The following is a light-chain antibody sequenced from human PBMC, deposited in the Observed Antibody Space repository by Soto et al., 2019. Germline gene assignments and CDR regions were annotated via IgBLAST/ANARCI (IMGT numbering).Light chain of an antibody. CDR2: FDSDGTH. V-gene: IGLV4-69*01. CDR1: SGHSRYA. J-gene: IGLJ2*01. CDR3: QTWDTGTVV. Sequence: QSVLTQSPSASASLGASVKLTCTLSSGHSRYAIAWHQLQPEKGPRYLMKFDSDGTHTKGDGIPDRFSGSSSGAERYLTISSLQSEDEADYYCQTWDTGTVVFGGGTKVTVL.